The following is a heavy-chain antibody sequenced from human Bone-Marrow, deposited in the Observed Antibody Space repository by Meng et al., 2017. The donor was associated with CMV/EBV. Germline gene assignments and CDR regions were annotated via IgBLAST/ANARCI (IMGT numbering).Heavy chain of an antibody. J-gene: IGHJ4*02. D-gene: IGHD2-2*01. CDR1: GYSFTSHG. V-gene: IGHV1-18*01. CDR2: ISAYNGNT. CDR3: ARGDIVVMPAAYDY. Sequence: ASGYSFTSHGISWVRQAPGQGLEWMGWISAYNGNTNYAQKVQGRVTMTTDTSTSTAYMELRSLRSDDTAVYYCARGDIVVMPAAYDYWGQGTLVTVSS.